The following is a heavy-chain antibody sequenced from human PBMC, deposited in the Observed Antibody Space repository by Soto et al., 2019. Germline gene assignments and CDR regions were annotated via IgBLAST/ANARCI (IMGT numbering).Heavy chain of an antibody. CDR2: VSTYNGNT. CDR1: GYSFTTYG. Sequence: SVKVSCKASGYSFTTYGVSWVRQAPGQGLEWMGWVSTYNGNTNYAQRLQGRVTMTTDTSTSTAYMELRSLRSDDTAVYFCARDGYSRPDYWGQGTLGNV. J-gene: IGHJ4*02. V-gene: IGHV1-18*04. D-gene: IGHD2-15*01. CDR3: ARDGYSRPDY.